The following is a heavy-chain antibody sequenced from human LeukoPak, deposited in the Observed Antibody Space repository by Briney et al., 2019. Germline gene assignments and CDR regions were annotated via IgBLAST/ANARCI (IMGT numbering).Heavy chain of an antibody. J-gene: IGHJ6*02. V-gene: IGHV1-69*01. CDR2: IIPIFGTA. CDR3: AREQWLGSFYYYYYGLDV. CDR1: GGTFSSYA. D-gene: IGHD6-19*01. Sequence: SVKVSCKASGGTFSSYAISWVRQAPGQGLEWMGGIIPIFGTANYAQKFQGRVTITADESTSTAYMELSSLRSEDTAVYYCAREQWLGSFYYYYYGLDVWGQGTTVTVSS.